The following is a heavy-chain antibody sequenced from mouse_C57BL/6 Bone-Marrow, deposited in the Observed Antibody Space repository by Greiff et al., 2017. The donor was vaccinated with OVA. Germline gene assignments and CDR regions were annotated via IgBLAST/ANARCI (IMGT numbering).Heavy chain of an antibody. CDR1: GFTFSDYG. V-gene: IGHV5-15*01. CDR2: LSNLAYSI. J-gene: IGHJ3*01. CDR3: ARPIYYDYDGAFAY. Sequence: EVKLMESGGGLVQPGGSLKLSCAASGFTFSDYGMAWVRQAPRKGPEWVAFLSNLAYSIYYADTVTGRFTISRENAKNTLYLEMSSLRSEDTAMYYCARPIYYDYDGAFAYWGQGTLVTVSA. D-gene: IGHD2-4*01.